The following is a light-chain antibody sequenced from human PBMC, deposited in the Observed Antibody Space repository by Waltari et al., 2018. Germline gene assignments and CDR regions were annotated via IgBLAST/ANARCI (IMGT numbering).Light chain of an antibody. J-gene: IGLJ2*01. V-gene: IGLV2-8*01. Sequence: QSALTQPPSASGSPGQSVTISCTGTSSDVGGYNYVSWYQQYPGKAPKLMIYEVSRRPSGVPARFSGSKSGNTASLTVSGLQPEDEADYYCSSYAGSNNFIFGGWTKLTVL. CDR1: SSDVGGYNY. CDR3: SSYAGSNNFI. CDR2: EVS.